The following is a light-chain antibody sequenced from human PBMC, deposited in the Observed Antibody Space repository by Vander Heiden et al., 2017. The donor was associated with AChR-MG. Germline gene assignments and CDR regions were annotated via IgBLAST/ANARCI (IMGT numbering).Light chain of an antibody. V-gene: IGKV3-11*01. Sequence: EIVLTHSPATLSLSPGERATLSCRASQSVSSYLAWYQQKPGQAPRLLIYDASNRATGIPARFSGSGSGTDFTLTISSLEPEDFAVYYCQQRSTRPRTFGGGTKVEIK. CDR1: QSVSSY. CDR2: DAS. J-gene: IGKJ4*01. CDR3: QQRSTRPRT.